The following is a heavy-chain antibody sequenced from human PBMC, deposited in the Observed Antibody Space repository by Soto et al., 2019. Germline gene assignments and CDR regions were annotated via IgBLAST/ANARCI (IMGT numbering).Heavy chain of an antibody. J-gene: IGHJ4*02. V-gene: IGHV4-31*03. CDR1: GDSISSGGYY. CDR3: ARVSAAGFAHPGY. CDR2: IYYSGST. D-gene: IGHD6-13*01. Sequence: SETLSLTCTVSGDSISSGGYYWSWIRQHPGKGLEWIGYIYYSGSTYYNSSLKSRVTISVDTSKNQFSLKLNSVTAADTAVYYCARVSAAGFAHPGYRGQGTLVTVSS.